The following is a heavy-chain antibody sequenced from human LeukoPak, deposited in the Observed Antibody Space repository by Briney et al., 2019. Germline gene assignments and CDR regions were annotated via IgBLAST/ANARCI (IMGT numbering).Heavy chain of an antibody. CDR3: ARTRFTYCSGGSCYSGRFDP. CDR2: IYYSGST. V-gene: IGHV4-59*12. Sequence: KPSETLSLSCTVSGGSISSYYWSWIRQPPGKGLEWIGYIYYSGSTSYNPSLKSRVTISLDTSKNHFSLKLSSVTAADTAVYYCARTRFTYCSGGSCYSGRFDPWGQGTLVTVSS. CDR1: GGSISSYY. D-gene: IGHD2-15*01. J-gene: IGHJ5*02.